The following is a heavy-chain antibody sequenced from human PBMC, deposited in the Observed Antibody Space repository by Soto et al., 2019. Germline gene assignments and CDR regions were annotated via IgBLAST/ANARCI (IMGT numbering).Heavy chain of an antibody. J-gene: IGHJ3*02. D-gene: IGHD4-17*01. V-gene: IGHV3-15*01. CDR2: IKSKTDGGTT. Sequence: EVQLVESGGGLVKPGGSLRLSCAASGFTFSNAWMSWVRQAPGKGLEWAGRIKSKTDGGTTDYGAPVKGRFTISRDDSKYRVYLQRNSLKTEDTAVYYCTTDGGYGDPTGRAFDNWGRGTMVTVSS. CDR3: TTDGGYGDPTGRAFDN. CDR1: GFTFSNAW.